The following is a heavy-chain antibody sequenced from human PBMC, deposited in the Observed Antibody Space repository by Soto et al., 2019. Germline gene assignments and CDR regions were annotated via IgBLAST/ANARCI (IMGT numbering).Heavy chain of an antibody. J-gene: IGHJ6*02. V-gene: IGHV1-46*01. CDR2: INPSGGST. Sequence: ASVKVSCKPSGYTFTSYYMHWVRQAPGQGLEWMGIINPSGGSTSYAQKFQGRVTMTRDTSTSTVYMELSSLRSEDTAVYYCARGPSGYDPLYYYYGMDVWGQGTTVTVSS. CDR1: GYTFTSYY. D-gene: IGHD5-12*01. CDR3: ARGPSGYDPLYYYYGMDV.